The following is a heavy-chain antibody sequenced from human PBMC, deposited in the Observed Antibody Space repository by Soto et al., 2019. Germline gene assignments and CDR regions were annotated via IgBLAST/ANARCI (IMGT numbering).Heavy chain of an antibody. CDR3: ARDGYGSGSYFDYYYYGMDV. D-gene: IGHD3-10*01. CDR2: IYSGGST. V-gene: IGHV3-53*01. J-gene: IGHJ6*02. CDR1: GLTVSSNY. Sequence: GGSLRLSCAASGLTVSSNYMGWVRQAPGKGLEWVSVIYSGGSTYYADSVKGRFTISRDNSKNTLYLQMNSLRAEGTAVYYCARDGYGSGSYFDYYYYGMDVWGQGTTVTVSS.